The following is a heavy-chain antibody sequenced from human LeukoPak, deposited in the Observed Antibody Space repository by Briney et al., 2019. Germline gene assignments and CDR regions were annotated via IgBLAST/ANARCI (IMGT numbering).Heavy chain of an antibody. D-gene: IGHD6-13*01. CDR2: TYYRSKWYN. J-gene: IGHJ6*03. CDR3: ARIGIAAAGTNYYYYMDV. V-gene: IGHV6-1*01. Sequence: ASQTLSLTCAISGDSVSSNSAAWNWIRQSPSRGLEWLGRTYYRSKWYNDYAVSVKSRITINPDTSKNQFSLQLNSVTPEDTAVYYCARIGIAAAGTNYYYYMDVWGKATTVTVSS. CDR1: GDSVSSNSAA.